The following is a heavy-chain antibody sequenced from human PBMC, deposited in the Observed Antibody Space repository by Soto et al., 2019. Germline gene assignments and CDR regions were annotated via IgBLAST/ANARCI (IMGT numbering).Heavy chain of an antibody. Sequence: QVQLVQSGAEVKKPGSSVKVSCKASGGTFSSYAISWVRQAPGQGLEWMGGIIPIFGTANYAQKFQGRVTITADKSTSTAYMELSSLRSEDTAVYYCARKWLVEGGYYYGMDVWGQGSTVTVSS. V-gene: IGHV1-69*06. D-gene: IGHD6-19*01. CDR2: IIPIFGTA. CDR3: ARKWLVEGGYYYGMDV. CDR1: GGTFSSYA. J-gene: IGHJ6*02.